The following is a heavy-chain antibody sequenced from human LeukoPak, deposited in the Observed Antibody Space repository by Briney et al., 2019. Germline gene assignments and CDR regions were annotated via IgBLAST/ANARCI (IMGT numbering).Heavy chain of an antibody. V-gene: IGHV3-30*02. CDR2: IRYDGSNK. D-gene: IGHD6-13*01. Sequence: GGSLRLSCAASGFTFSSYAMHWVRQAPGKGLEWVAFIRYDGSNKYYADSVKGRFTISRDNSKKMLYLQMNNLRTEDTAVHYCAKDSDSSWAVFDYWGQGTLVTVSS. CDR1: GFTFSSYA. J-gene: IGHJ4*02. CDR3: AKDSDSSWAVFDY.